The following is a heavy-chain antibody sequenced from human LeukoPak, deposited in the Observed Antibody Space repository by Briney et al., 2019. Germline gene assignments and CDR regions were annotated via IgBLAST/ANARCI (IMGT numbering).Heavy chain of an antibody. CDR2: VYYTGST. CDR1: GDFISGSSYY. J-gene: IGHJ4*02. V-gene: IGHV4-39*01. Sequence: PSETLSLTCTVSGDFISGSSYYWAWIRQPPGKGLEWIGSVYYTGSTYYMSSLKSRVTISADTSKNLFSLKVNSMTAADTAVYYCARHGPPMQRQFYDSWGQGTLVTVSS. CDR3: ARHGPPMQRQFYDS. D-gene: IGHD5-24*01.